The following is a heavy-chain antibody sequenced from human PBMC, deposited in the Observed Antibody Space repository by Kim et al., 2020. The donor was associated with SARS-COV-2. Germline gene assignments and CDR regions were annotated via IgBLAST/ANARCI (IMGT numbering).Heavy chain of an antibody. CDR2: INNDGSSI. CDR3: VRSSGWPDY. CDR1: GFTFSNYW. V-gene: IGHV3-74*03. D-gene: IGHD6-19*01. J-gene: IGHJ4*02. Sequence: GGSLRLSCAASGFTFSNYWMHWVRQAPGKGLVWVSRINNDGSSIMYADSVRGRSTISRDTAKNTLYLQMNSLRADDTAVYYCVRSSGWPDYWGQGTLVTVSS.